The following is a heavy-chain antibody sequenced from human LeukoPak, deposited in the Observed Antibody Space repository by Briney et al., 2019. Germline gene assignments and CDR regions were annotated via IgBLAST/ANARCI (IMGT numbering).Heavy chain of an antibody. Sequence: GGSLRLSCAASGFTFSSYSMNWVRQAPGKGLEWVSSISSSSSYIYYADSVKGRFTISRDNAKNSLYLQMNSLRAEDTAVYYCARQHCSGGDCYFFDWGQGTLVTVSS. D-gene: IGHD2-15*01. CDR2: ISSSSSYI. J-gene: IGHJ4*02. V-gene: IGHV3-21*01. CDR1: GFTFSSYS. CDR3: ARQHCSGGDCYFFD.